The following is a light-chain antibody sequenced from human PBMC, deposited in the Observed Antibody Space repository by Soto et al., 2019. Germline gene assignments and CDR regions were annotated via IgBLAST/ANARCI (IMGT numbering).Light chain of an antibody. CDR1: QSLVYSDGETY. J-gene: IGKJ1*01. Sequence: DVVMPQSPLSLPVTLGQPASISCRSSQSLVYSDGETYLHWFLQRPGQPPRRLIFKVSNRDSGVPDRVRGSGSGADFTLIISRVDAEDVGVYYCIQGSFWPWTFGQGTKVEI. CDR2: KVS. V-gene: IGKV2-30*01. CDR3: IQGSFWPWT.